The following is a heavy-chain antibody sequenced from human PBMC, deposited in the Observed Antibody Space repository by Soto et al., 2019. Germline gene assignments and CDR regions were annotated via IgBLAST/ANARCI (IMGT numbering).Heavy chain of an antibody. CDR2: IYSGGST. J-gene: IGHJ5*02. V-gene: IGHV3-66*01. CDR1: GFTVSSNY. Sequence: EVQLVESGGGLVQPGGSLRLSCAASGFTVSSNYMSWVRQAPGKGLEWVSVIYSGGSTYYADSVKGRFTISRDNSKNTLYLQMNSLRAEDTAVYYCARDQKYSGYDLGWGYNWFDPWGQGTLVTVSS. CDR3: ARDQKYSGYDLGWGYNWFDP. D-gene: IGHD5-12*01.